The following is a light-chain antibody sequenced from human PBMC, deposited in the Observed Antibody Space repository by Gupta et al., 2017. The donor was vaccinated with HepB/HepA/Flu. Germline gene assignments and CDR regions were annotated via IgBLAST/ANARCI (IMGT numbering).Light chain of an antibody. CDR1: SRDVGGYNY. V-gene: IGLV2-14*03. Sequence: QSALTQPASVSGSPGQSITISCTGTSRDVGGYNYVSWYQQHPGKAPKLMIYDVSNRPSGVSNRFSGSKSGNTASLTISGLQAEDEAGYYCSSYTSSSTLVVFGGGTKLTVL. J-gene: IGLJ2*01. CDR3: SSYTSSSTLVV. CDR2: DVS.